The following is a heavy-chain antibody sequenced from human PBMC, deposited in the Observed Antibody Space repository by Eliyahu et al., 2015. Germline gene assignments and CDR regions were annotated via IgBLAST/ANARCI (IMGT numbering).Heavy chain of an antibody. D-gene: IGHD3-22*01. Sequence: EVQLVESGGGLVQPGGSLXLSCAASGFTFSSYWMSWVRQAPGKGLEGVGNIKQDGSEKYYVDSVKGRFTISRDNAKNSLYLQMNSLRAEDTAVYYCASGLRDSISPLDYWGQGTLVTVSS. V-gene: IGHV3-7*01. CDR3: ASGLRDSISPLDY. J-gene: IGHJ4*02. CDR2: IKQDGSEK. CDR1: GFTFSSYW.